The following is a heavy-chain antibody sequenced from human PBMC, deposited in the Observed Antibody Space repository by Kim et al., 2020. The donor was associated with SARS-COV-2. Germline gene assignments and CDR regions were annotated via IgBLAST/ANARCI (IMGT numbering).Heavy chain of an antibody. D-gene: IGHD1-26*01. J-gene: IGHJ4*02. CDR3: ARARPYSGTFYVYFDY. V-gene: IGHV5-51*01. CDR1: GYPFSSSW. CDR2: IYPGDSDT. Sequence: GASLKISCKGFGYPFSSSWIGWVRQMPGNGLEWMGVIYPGDSDTRYSPSFQGQVTISVDKFINTAYLHWGSLKASDTAMYYCARARPYSGTFYVYFDYWGQGTLVTVSS.